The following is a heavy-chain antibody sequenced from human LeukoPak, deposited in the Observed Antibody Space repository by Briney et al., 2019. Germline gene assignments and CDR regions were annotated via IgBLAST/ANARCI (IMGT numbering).Heavy chain of an antibody. D-gene: IGHD2-15*01. CDR2: IKQDEIEK. J-gene: IGHJ4*02. V-gene: IGHV3-7*01. Sequence: GGSLRLSCAASGFTFSSYWMSWVRQAPGKGLEWVANIKQDEIEKYFVDSVKGRFTLSRDNAKNSLYLQMNSLRAEDTAVYYCARGYCSGSSCYSGFYFDYWGQGALVTVSS. CDR3: ARGYCSGSSCYSGFYFDY. CDR1: GFTFSSYW.